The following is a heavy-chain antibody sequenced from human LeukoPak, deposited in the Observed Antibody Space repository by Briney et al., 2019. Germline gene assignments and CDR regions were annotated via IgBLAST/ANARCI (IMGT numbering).Heavy chain of an antibody. V-gene: IGHV1-18*01. J-gene: IGHJ4*02. Sequence: ASVKVSCKASGYTFTSYGISWVRQAPGQGLEWTGWISAYNGNTNYAQKLQGRVTMTTDTSTSTAYIELRSLRSDDTAVYYCASSTDGDYDFWSGYFVWGQGTLVTVSS. D-gene: IGHD3-3*01. CDR3: ASSTDGDYDFWSGYFV. CDR2: ISAYNGNT. CDR1: GYTFTSYG.